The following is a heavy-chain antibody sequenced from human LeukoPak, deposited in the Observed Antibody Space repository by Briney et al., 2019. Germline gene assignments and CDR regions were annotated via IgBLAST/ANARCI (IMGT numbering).Heavy chain of an antibody. CDR3: ARDEPSRPPELLGIPWTFYYYYGMDV. D-gene: IGHD2-15*01. CDR2: IIPIFGTA. Sequence: SVQVSCQASGGTFSSYAISWVRQAPGQGLEWMGGIIPIFGTANYAQKFQGRVTITADESTSTAYMELSSLRSEDTAVYYCARDEPSRPPELLGIPWTFYYYYGMDVWGQGTTVTVSS. CDR1: GGTFSSYA. J-gene: IGHJ6*02. V-gene: IGHV1-69*13.